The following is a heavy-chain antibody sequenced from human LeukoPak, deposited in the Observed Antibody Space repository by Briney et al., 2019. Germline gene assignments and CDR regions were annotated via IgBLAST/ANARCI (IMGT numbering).Heavy chain of an antibody. CDR3: ATYPKYSSRLPLTY. CDR1: GFSISSSDYF. D-gene: IGHD6-13*01. Sequence: SQTLSLTCTVSGFSISSSDYFWSWIRQPPGKGLEWIGYIYHSGSTYYNPSLKSRVTISVDRSKNQFSLKLSSVTAADTAVYYCATYPKYSSRLPLTYWGQGTLVTVSS. CDR2: IYHSGST. V-gene: IGHV4-30-2*01. J-gene: IGHJ4*02.